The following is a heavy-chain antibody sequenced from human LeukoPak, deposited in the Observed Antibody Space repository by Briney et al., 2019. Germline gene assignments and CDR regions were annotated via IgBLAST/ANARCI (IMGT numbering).Heavy chain of an antibody. CDR2: ISASGGNS. J-gene: IGHJ4*02. Sequence: PGGSLRLSCVASGFTFSDSAMSWVRQASGRGLEWVSLISASGGNSYYADSVQARFTVSGDSSKNTLHLQMNSLRAEDTAVYYCAKDIELSCWGQGTLVTVSS. V-gene: IGHV3-23*01. CDR1: GFTFSDSA. D-gene: IGHD1-26*01. CDR3: AKDIELSC.